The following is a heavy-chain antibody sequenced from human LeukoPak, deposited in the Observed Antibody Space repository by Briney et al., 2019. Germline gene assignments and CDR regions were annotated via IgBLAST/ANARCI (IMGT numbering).Heavy chain of an antibody. V-gene: IGHV3-43D*03. Sequence: PGGSLRLSCAASGFTFDDYAMHWVRQAPGKGLEWVSLISWDGGSTYYADSVKGRFTISRDNSKNSLYLQMNSLRAEDTALYYCAKDGSSTSCYLCDFWSGYYDYWGQGTLVTVSS. J-gene: IGHJ4*02. CDR2: ISWDGGST. CDR1: GFTFDDYA. CDR3: AKDGSSTSCYLCDFWSGYYDY. D-gene: IGHD3-3*01.